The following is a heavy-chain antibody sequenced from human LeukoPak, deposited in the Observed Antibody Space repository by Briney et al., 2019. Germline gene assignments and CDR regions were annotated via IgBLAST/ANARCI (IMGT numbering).Heavy chain of an antibody. V-gene: IGHV3-43*02. Sequence: PGGSLRLSCAASGFTFDVYAMHWVRQAPGKGVEWVSLISGDGGSTYYADSVKGRFTISRDNSKNSLYLQMNRLRTEDTALYYWAKVFWAGAYCGGDCFAAFDIWGQGTMVTVSS. CDR1: GFTFDVYA. J-gene: IGHJ3*02. CDR2: ISGDGGST. CDR3: AKVFWAGAYCGGDCFAAFDI. D-gene: IGHD2-21*02.